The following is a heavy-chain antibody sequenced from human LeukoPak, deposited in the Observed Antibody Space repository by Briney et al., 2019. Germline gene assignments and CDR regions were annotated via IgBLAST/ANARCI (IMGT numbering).Heavy chain of an antibody. J-gene: IGHJ4*02. CDR3: ARGGIVGATPGYFDY. CDR1: GYTFTSYY. Sequence: ASVKVSCKASGYTFTSYYMHWVRQAPGQGLEWMGIINPSGGSTSYAQKFQGRVTVTRDTSTSTVYMELSSLRSEDTAVYYCARGGIVGATPGYFDYWGQGTLVTVSS. D-gene: IGHD1-26*01. CDR2: INPSGGST. V-gene: IGHV1-46*01.